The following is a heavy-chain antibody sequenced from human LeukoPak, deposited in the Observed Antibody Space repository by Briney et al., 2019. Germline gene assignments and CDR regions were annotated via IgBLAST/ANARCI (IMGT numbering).Heavy chain of an antibody. CDR3: VRAPDY. CDR2: FYYSGRT. Sequence: SETLSLTCSVSGGFINSDNYYWGWIRQPPGKGLEWFGSFYYSGRTYYNPSLRSRVTISADISKNQLSLRLSSVTAADTAVYYCVRAPDYWGQGTLVTVSS. V-gene: IGHV4-39*07. CDR1: GGFINSDNYY. J-gene: IGHJ4*02.